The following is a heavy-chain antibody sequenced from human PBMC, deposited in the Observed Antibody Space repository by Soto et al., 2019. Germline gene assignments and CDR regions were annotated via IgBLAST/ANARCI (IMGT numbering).Heavy chain of an antibody. J-gene: IGHJ6*04. Sequence: GGSLRLSCGVSGFTFSDYWMTWVRQAPGKGLEWVANIKQDGREKSYVDSVKGRFTISRENAKSSLYLQMNSLRVEDTAIYYCARERGSRSLDVWGEGTTATVSS. CDR2: IKQDGREK. D-gene: IGHD3-10*01. CDR3: ARERGSRSLDV. V-gene: IGHV3-7*03. CDR1: GFTFSDYW.